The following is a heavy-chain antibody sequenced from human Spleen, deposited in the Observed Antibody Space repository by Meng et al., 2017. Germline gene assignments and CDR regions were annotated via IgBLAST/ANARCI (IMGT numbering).Heavy chain of an antibody. Sequence: QVQVQESGQGLVTPSGTLSLTGVVAGGSISSIDWWSWVRQPPGKGLEGIGEIYHGGDTNYNPSLKSRVTIAIDKSKNQFSLKLTSVTAADTAVYYCASWIYSCGWQWGQGALVTVSS. D-gene: IGHD6-19*01. CDR3: ASWIYSCGWQ. V-gene: IGHV4/OR15-8*02. CDR2: IYHGGDT. CDR1: GGSISSIDW. J-gene: IGHJ4*02.